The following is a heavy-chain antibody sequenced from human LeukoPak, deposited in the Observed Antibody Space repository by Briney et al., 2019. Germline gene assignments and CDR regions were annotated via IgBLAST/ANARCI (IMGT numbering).Heavy chain of an antibody. CDR1: GFTFSSYG. CDR2: ISYDGSNK. J-gene: IGHJ4*02. Sequence: GRYLRLSCAASGFTFSSYGMHWVRQAPGKGLEWVAVISYDGSNKYYADSVKGRFTISRDNSKNTLYLQMNSLRAEDTAVYYCAKGWRFGELLNYFDYWGQGTLVTVSS. V-gene: IGHV3-30*18. D-gene: IGHD3-10*01. CDR3: AKGWRFGELLNYFDY.